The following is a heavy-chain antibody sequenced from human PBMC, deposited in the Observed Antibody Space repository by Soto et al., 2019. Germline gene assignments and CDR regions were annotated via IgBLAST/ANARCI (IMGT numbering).Heavy chain of an antibody. Sequence: QVQLVESGGGVVQPGRSLRLSCAASGFTFSSYGMHWVRQAPGKGLEWVAVIWYDGSNKYYADSVKGRFTISRDNSKNTLYLQMNSLRAEDTAVYYCARSGGYSGYDLRYWGQGTLVTVSS. D-gene: IGHD5-12*01. CDR3: ARSGGYSGYDLRY. J-gene: IGHJ4*02. V-gene: IGHV3-33*01. CDR2: IWYDGSNK. CDR1: GFTFSSYG.